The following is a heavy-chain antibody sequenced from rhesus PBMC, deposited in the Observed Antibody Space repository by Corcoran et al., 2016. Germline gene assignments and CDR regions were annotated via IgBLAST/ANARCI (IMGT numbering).Heavy chain of an antibody. CDR3: ARTTYYYGSGYSYYFDY. CDR2: IYGRGSNT. D-gene: IGHD3-28*01. Sequence: QVQLQESGPGLVKPSETLSLTCTVSVGSISGYYWTWIRPPPWKGLEWIGNIYGRGSNTNNNPSLKSRVTLSVDTSKNQLALKLSSVTAAETAVYYCARTTYYYGSGYSYYFDYWGQGVLVTVSS. CDR1: VGSISGYY. V-gene: IGHV4S11*01. J-gene: IGHJ4*01.